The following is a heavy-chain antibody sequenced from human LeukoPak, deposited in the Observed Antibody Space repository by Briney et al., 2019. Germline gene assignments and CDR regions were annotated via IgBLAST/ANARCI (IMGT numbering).Heavy chain of an antibody. J-gene: IGHJ3*02. Sequence: PGGSLRLSCAASGFTFSSYAMHWVRQAPGKGLEYVSAISSNGGSTYYANSVKGRFTISRDNSKNTLYLQMGSLRAEDMAVYYCARGKFVVVPAAIPYDAFDIWGQGTMVTVSS. CDR1: GFTFSSYA. D-gene: IGHD2-2*02. V-gene: IGHV3-64*01. CDR3: ARGKFVVVPAAIPYDAFDI. CDR2: ISSNGGST.